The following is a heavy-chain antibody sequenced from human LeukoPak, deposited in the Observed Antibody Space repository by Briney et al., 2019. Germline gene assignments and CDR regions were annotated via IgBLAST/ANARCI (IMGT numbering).Heavy chain of an antibody. CDR2: IRSDGSNK. Sequence: PGGSLRLSCVASGFAFISYGMHWVRQAPGKGLEWMAFIRSDGSNKYYADSVKGRFTISRDNAKNSLYLQMNSLRAEDTAVYYCAELGITMIGGVWGKGTTVTISS. CDR3: AELGITMIGGV. J-gene: IGHJ6*04. D-gene: IGHD3-10*02. CDR1: GFAFISYG. V-gene: IGHV3-30*02.